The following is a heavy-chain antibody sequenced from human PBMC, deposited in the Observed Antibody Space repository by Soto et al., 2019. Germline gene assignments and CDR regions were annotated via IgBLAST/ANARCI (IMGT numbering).Heavy chain of an antibody. CDR2: VSGRGANT. CDR3: AKDRGGFANGWEYFDF. CDR1: GFTFSSYT. D-gene: IGHD6-19*01. Sequence: ESGGGFVQPGGSLRVSCAASGFTFSSYTMGWVRQAPGKGLEWVSSVSGRGANTYYADSVKGQFTISRDNSKNTLYLQMNNLRGEDTAVYYCAKDRGGFANGWEYFDFWGQGTLVIVSS. V-gene: IGHV3-23*01. J-gene: IGHJ4*02.